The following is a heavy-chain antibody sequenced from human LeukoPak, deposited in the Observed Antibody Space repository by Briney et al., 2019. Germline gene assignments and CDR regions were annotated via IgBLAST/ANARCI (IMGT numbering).Heavy chain of an antibody. CDR2: IRHDGTDQ. J-gene: IGHJ5*02. CDR3: AKDGNWASVS. V-gene: IGHV3-30*02. Sequence: GGSLRLSCVGSGFTFSVHWVRQVPGTGLEWLTFIRHDGTDQRYADTVRGRFTISRDNSKNKVYLQMNSLRPEDTALYYCAKDGNWASVSWGQGTLVTVSS. CDR1: GFTFS. D-gene: IGHD7-27*01.